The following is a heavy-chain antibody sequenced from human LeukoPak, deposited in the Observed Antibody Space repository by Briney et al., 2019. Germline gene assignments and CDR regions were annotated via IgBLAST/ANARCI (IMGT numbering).Heavy chain of an antibody. CDR1: GYTFTSYY. Sequence: ASVKVSCKASGYTFTSYYMHWVRQAPGQGLEWMGIINPSGGSTSYAQKFQGRVTMTRDMSTSTAYMDLKKLRSEDTGVYYCVSVKGESGDYDRSHFDYWGQGTLVTVSS. J-gene: IGHJ4*02. CDR2: INPSGGST. D-gene: IGHD3-22*01. V-gene: IGHV1-46*01. CDR3: VSVKGESGDYDRSHFDY.